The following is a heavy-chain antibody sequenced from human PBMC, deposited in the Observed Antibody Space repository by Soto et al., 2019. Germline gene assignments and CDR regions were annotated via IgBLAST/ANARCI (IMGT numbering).Heavy chain of an antibody. V-gene: IGHV4-34*01. CDR1: GGSFSGYY. CDR2: INHSGST. Sequence: SETLSLTCAVEGGSFSGYYWSWIRQPPGKGLEWIGEINHSGSTNYNPSLKSRVTISVDTSKNQFSLKLSSVTAADTAVYYWARGRIDPPWGSRVRYYSYTAVWVNGTTVPVS. CDR3: ARGRIDPPWGSRVRYYSYTAV. J-gene: IGHJ6*03. D-gene: IGHD3-16*01.